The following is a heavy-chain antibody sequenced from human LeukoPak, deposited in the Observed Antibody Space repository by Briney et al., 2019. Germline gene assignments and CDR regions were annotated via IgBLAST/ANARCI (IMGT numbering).Heavy chain of an antibody. CDR2: INPKNGGT. J-gene: IGHJ3*02. V-gene: IGHV1-2*02. CDR1: GYTFTDYY. CDR3: ARDGQQQLVRGDAFDI. Sequence: ASVKVSCKASGYTFTDYYMHWVRQGPGQRLEWMGWINPKNGGTTYAQKFQGRVTMTGDTSLSTAYMELSRLTSDDTAVYYCARDGQQQLVRGDAFDIWGQGTMVTVSS. D-gene: IGHD6-13*01.